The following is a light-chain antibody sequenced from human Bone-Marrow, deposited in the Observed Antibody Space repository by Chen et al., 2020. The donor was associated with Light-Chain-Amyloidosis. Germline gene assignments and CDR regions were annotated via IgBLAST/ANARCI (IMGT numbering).Light chain of an antibody. CDR3: QSADSSGTYEVI. CDR2: RDT. J-gene: IGLJ2*01. V-gene: IGLV3-25*03. CDR1: DLPTKY. Sequence: YGLTQPPSLSVYPGQPARLTCPGDDLPTKYAYWYQQKPGQAPVLVIHRDTERPSGISERFSGSSSGTTATLTISGVQAEDEADYHCQSADSSGTYEVIFGGGTKLTVL.